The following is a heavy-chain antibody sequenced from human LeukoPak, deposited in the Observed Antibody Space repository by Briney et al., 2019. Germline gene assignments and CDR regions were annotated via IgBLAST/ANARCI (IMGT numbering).Heavy chain of an antibody. CDR2: INHSGST. V-gene: IGHV4-34*01. CDR3: ARYCSSTSCYTRDAFDI. J-gene: IGHJ3*02. Sequence: SETLSLTCAVYGGSFSGYYWSWIRQPPGKGLEWIGEINHSGSTNYNPSLKSRVTISVDTSKSQFSLKLSSVTAADTAVYYCARYCSSTSCYTRDAFDIWGQGTMVTVSS. CDR1: GGSFSGYY. D-gene: IGHD2-2*02.